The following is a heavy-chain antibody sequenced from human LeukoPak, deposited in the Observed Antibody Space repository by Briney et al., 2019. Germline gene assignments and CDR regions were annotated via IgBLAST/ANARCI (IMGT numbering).Heavy chain of an antibody. CDR2: ISSSSSYI. J-gene: IGHJ4*02. CDR3: AREAVWYCSSTSCDDY. Sequence: KPGGSLRLSCAASGFTFSSYSMNWVRQAPGKGLEWVSPISSSSSYIYYADSVKGRFTISRDNAKNSLYLQMNSLRAEDTAVYYCAREAVWYCSSTSCDDYWGQGTLVTVSS. D-gene: IGHD2-2*01. V-gene: IGHV3-21*01. CDR1: GFTFSSYS.